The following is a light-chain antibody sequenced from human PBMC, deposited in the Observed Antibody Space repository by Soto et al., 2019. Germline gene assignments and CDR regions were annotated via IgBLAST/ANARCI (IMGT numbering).Light chain of an antibody. CDR3: SSHTSSSTLYVV. Sequence: QSALTQPASVSGSPGQSITISCTATSSDVGGYNYVSWYQQHPGKAPKLMIYDVSNRPSGVSNRFSGSKSGNTASLTISGLQAEDEADYYCSSHTSSSTLYVVFGGGTKLTVL. CDR2: DVS. CDR1: SSDVGGYNY. J-gene: IGLJ2*01. V-gene: IGLV2-14*01.